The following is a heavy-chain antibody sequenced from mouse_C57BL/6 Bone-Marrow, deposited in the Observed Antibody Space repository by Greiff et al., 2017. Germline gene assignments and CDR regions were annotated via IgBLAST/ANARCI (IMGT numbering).Heavy chain of an antibody. Sequence: VQLQQSGAELVRPGASVKLSCTASGFNIKDDYMHWVKQRPEQGLEWIGWIDPENGDTESASKFQGKATITADTSSNTAYLQLSSLTSEDTAVYYCTPLITTVVATFDYWGQGPTLTVSS. CDR2: IDPENGDT. CDR3: TPLITTVVATFDY. V-gene: IGHV14-4*01. CDR1: GFNIKDDY. D-gene: IGHD1-1*01. J-gene: IGHJ2*01.